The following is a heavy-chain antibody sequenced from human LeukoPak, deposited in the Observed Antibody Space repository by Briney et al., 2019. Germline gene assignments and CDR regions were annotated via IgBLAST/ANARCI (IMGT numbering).Heavy chain of an antibody. Sequence: TGGSLRLSCAAPGFIFGNYAIHWVRQAPGKGLEWVSLISGDGGSTFYADSVRGRFTISRDNTRKSLSLQMSSLRSEDTALYYCARESETSGWYDYWGQGTLVTVSS. J-gene: IGHJ4*02. V-gene: IGHV3-43*02. CDR2: ISGDGGST. CDR3: ARESETSGWYDY. D-gene: IGHD6-19*01. CDR1: GFIFGNYA.